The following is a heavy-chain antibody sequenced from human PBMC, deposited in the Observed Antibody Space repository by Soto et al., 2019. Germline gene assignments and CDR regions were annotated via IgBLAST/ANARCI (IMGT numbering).Heavy chain of an antibody. D-gene: IGHD2-15*01. CDR1: GVSISSYC. CDR2: IYYSGST. CDR3: ARRNCSGGSCPVDY. Sequence: SETLSLTCTVSGVSISSYCWSWIRQPPGKGLEWIGYIYYSGSTNYNPSLKSRVTISVDTSKNQFSLKLSSVTAADTAVYYCARRNCSGGSCPVDYWGQGTLVTSPQ. V-gene: IGHV4-59*08. J-gene: IGHJ4*02.